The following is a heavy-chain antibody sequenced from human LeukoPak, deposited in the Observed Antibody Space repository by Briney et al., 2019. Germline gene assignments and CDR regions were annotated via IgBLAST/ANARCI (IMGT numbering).Heavy chain of an antibody. D-gene: IGHD3-10*01. CDR3: ARHGRGLAAHFDY. CDR1: GGSISSSSDY. V-gene: IGHV4-39*01. CDR2: IYYSGST. Sequence: SETLSLTCTVSGGSISSSSDYWGWIRQPPGKGLEWIGSIYYSGSTYYNPSLKSRVTISVDTSKNQFSLKLSSVTAADTALYYCARHGRGLAAHFDYWGQGTLVTVSS. J-gene: IGHJ4*02.